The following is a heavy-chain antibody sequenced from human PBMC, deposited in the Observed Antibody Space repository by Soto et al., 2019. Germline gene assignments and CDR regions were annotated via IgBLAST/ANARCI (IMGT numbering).Heavy chain of an antibody. D-gene: IGHD3-10*01. CDR3: AKGGSGSYPNAFDF. CDR2: IYYSGST. J-gene: IGHJ3*01. Sequence: SETLSLTCTVSGGSISSSSYYWGWIRQPPGKGLEWIGSIYYSGSTHYNPSLKSRVTISVDTSKNQFSLKLSSVTAADTAVYYCAKGGSGSYPNAFDFWGQGTMVTVSS. V-gene: IGHV4-39*01. CDR1: GGSISSSSYY.